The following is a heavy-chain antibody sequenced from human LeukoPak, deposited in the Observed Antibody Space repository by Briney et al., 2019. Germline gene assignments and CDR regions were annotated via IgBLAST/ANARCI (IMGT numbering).Heavy chain of an antibody. Sequence: LETLSLTCTVSGDSISSYYWSWTRQPPGKGLEWTGYTYYSGSTNYNPSLKSRVTISVDTSKNQFSLKLSSVTAADTGVYYCARHYPYGSGSYSPFYFDSWGQGTLVTVSS. D-gene: IGHD3-10*01. CDR1: GDSISSYY. V-gene: IGHV4-59*08. J-gene: IGHJ4*02. CDR2: TYYSGST. CDR3: ARHYPYGSGSYSPFYFDS.